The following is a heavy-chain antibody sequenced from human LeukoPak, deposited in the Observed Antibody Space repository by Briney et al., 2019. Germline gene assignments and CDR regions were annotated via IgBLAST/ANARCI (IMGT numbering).Heavy chain of an antibody. CDR2: ISSFSGTI. V-gene: IGHV3-48*01. CDR1: VITFSSYS. J-gene: IGHJ6*04. CDR3: AELGITMIGGV. Sequence: GGPLRLSCVASVITFSSYSMNCVRQAPGGGVGWVSYISSFSGTINYADSVKGRFTISRENAKNSLYLQMNSLRAEDTAVYYCAELGITMIGGVWGKGTTVTIPS. D-gene: IGHD3-10*02.